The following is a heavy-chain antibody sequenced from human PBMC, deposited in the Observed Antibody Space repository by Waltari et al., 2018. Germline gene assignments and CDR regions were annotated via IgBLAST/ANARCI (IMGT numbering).Heavy chain of an antibody. CDR1: GYTFTSDW. D-gene: IGHD3-16*01. CDR3: ALGSNWFLH. CDR2: IEPSDSYT. V-gene: IGHV5-10-1*03. Sequence: EVQLVQSGAEVKKPGESLRISCKGSGYTFTSDWITWVRQMPGKGLEWMGRIEPSDSYTNYGPPFRGHVTFSVDKSTSTAYLQWTSLKASDSAMYYCALGSNWFLHWGQGSLVTVSS. J-gene: IGHJ5*02.